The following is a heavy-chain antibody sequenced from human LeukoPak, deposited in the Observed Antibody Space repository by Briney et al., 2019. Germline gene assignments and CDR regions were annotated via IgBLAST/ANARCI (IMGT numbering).Heavy chain of an antibody. Sequence: GGSLRLSCAVTGLTFSSYAMSWVRQAPGKGPEWVSDISGSGGSTHYADSVKGRFSISKDNSKNTLYLQMSSLRAEDTAVYYCAKGPLIEVAGTTWDFWGQGTLVTVSS. CDR1: GLTFSSYA. J-gene: IGHJ4*02. CDR3: AKGPLIEVAGTTWDF. V-gene: IGHV3-23*01. D-gene: IGHD6-19*01. CDR2: ISGSGGST.